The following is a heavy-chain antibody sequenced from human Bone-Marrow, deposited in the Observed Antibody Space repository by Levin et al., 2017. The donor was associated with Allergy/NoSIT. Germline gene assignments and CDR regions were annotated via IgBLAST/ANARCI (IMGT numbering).Heavy chain of an antibody. D-gene: IGHD6-19*01. V-gene: IGHV3-33*01. CDR2: FWSDGSTK. Sequence: PGGSLRLSCTASGFTFSRYSMHWVRQAPGKGLEWVAAFWSDGSTKYDVDSVKGRFTISRDNSKNTLYLQMSSLRAEDTAVYYCAREGSVTGMRSFDYWGQGTLVTVSS. J-gene: IGHJ4*02. CDR1: GFTFSRYS. CDR3: AREGSVTGMRSFDY.